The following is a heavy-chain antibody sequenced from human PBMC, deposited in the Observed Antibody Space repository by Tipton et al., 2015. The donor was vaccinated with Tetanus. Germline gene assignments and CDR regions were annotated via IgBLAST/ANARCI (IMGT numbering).Heavy chain of an antibody. J-gene: IGHJ2*01. CDR2: ISSSSSYI. V-gene: IGHV3-11*06. D-gene: IGHD1-26*01. CDR3: ARDARYSGRSASYWYYGL. CDR1: GFTFNDAY. Sequence: SLRLSCEASGFTFNDAYMSWIRQAPGKGLEWLSYISSSSSYITYADSVKGRFTISRDNAKNSLYLQMNSLRAEDTAVYYGARDARYSGRSASYWYYGLWGRGSLVSVSS.